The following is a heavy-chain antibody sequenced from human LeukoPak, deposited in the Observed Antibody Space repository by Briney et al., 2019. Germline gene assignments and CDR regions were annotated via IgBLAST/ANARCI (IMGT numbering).Heavy chain of an antibody. J-gene: IGHJ4*02. CDR3: ARVLAAAGTWYYFDY. D-gene: IGHD6-13*01. V-gene: IGHV3-48*01. Sequence: PGGSLRLSCAASGFTFSIYNMNWVRQAPGKGLEWVSYISSSSYTIYYADSVKGRFTISRDNAKNSLYLQMNSLRAEDTAVYYCARVLAAAGTWYYFDYWGQGTLVTVSS. CDR1: GFTFSIYN. CDR2: ISSSSYTI.